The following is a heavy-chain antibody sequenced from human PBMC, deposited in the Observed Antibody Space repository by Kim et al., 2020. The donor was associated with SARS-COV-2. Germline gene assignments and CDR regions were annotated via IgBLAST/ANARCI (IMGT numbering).Heavy chain of an antibody. D-gene: IGHD6-25*01. V-gene: IGHV4-59*01. Sequence: SETLSLTCTVSGPSISSSYWTWIRQSPEKGLEWIGHIHYSGRTNYNPSLNSRVTMSVDTSKNQFSLNLRSVTAADTAVYYCARGQRGSDYWGQGTLVTVS. J-gene: IGHJ4*02. CDR2: IHYSGRT. CDR3: ARGQRGSDY. CDR1: GPSISSSY.